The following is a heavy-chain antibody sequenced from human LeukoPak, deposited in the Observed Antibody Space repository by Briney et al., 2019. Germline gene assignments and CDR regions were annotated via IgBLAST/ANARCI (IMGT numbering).Heavy chain of an antibody. CDR2: INPNSGGT. V-gene: IGHV1-2*02. Sequence: ASVKVSCKASGCTFTGYYMHWVRQAPGQGLEWMGWINPNSGGTNYAQKFQGRVTMTRDTSVITAYMELSRLRSDDTAVYYCARDSGVVPAAWYYMDVWGKGTTVTVSS. J-gene: IGHJ6*03. CDR1: GCTFTGYY. D-gene: IGHD2-2*01. CDR3: ARDSGVVPAAWYYMDV.